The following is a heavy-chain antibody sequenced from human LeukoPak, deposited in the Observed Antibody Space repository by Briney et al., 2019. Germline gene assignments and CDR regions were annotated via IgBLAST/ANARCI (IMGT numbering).Heavy chain of an antibody. Sequence: GGSLRLSCAASGFTFSNYWMHWVRQAPGKGLVWVSRINSDGSRTTYADSVKGRFTISRDNAKNTLYLQMNSLRAEDTAVYYCARALIGYYFDYWGQGTLVTVSS. V-gene: IGHV3-74*01. CDR1: GFTFSNYW. J-gene: IGHJ4*02. CDR2: INSDGSRT. D-gene: IGHD2-8*01. CDR3: ARALIGYYFDY.